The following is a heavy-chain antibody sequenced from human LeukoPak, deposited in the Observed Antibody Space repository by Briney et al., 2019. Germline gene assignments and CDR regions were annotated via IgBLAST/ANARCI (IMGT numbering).Heavy chain of an antibody. D-gene: IGHD2-2*01. Sequence: PSETLSLTCTVSGASISSGSYYWSWIRQPAGKGLEWIGRIYTSGSTNYTPSLKSRVTISVDTSKNQFSLKMTSVTAADTAVYYCARDKPRYCSSTSCYLDYYYYYMDVWGKGTTVTISS. CDR2: IYTSGST. V-gene: IGHV4-61*02. J-gene: IGHJ6*03. CDR3: ARDKPRYCSSTSCYLDYYYYYMDV. CDR1: GASISSGSYY.